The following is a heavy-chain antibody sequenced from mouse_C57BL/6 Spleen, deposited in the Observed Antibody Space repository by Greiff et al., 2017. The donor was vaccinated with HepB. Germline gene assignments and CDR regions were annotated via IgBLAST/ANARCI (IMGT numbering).Heavy chain of an antibody. J-gene: IGHJ2*01. CDR3: ARNYGSSYYFDY. CDR1: GYSFTGYF. CDR2: INPYNGDT. D-gene: IGHD1-1*01. V-gene: IGHV1-20*01. Sequence: QLQQSGPELVKPGDSVKISCKASGYSFTGYFMNWVMQSHGKSLEWIGRINPYNGDTFYNQKFKGKATLTVDKSSSTAHMELRSLTSEDSAVYYCARNYGSSYYFDYWGQGTTLTVSS.